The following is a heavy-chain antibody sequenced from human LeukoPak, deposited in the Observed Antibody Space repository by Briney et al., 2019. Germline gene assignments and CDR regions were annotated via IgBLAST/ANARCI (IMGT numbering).Heavy chain of an antibody. CDR1: GFTFDDYG. V-gene: IGHV3-20*04. Sequence: GGSPRLSCAASGFTFDDYGMSWVRQAPGKGLEWVSGINWNGGSTGYADSVKGRFTISRDNAKNSLYLQMNSLRAEDTALYYCAREGDGYFGRRFDYWGQGTLVTVSS. D-gene: IGHD5-24*01. J-gene: IGHJ4*02. CDR3: AREGDGYFGRRFDY. CDR2: INWNGGST.